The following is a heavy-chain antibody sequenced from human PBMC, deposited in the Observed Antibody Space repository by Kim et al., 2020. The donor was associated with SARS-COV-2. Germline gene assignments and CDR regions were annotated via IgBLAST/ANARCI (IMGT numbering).Heavy chain of an antibody. D-gene: IGHD3-10*01. Sequence: SETLSLTCTVSGGSISSCSYYWGWIRQPPGKGLEWIGSIYYSGSTYYNPSLKSRVTISVDTSKNQFSLKLSSVTAADTAVYYCEATSGYPYNWFDPWGQGTLVTVSS. V-gene: IGHV4-39*01. CDR1: GGSISSCSYY. CDR2: IYYSGST. CDR3: EATSGYPYNWFDP. J-gene: IGHJ5*02.